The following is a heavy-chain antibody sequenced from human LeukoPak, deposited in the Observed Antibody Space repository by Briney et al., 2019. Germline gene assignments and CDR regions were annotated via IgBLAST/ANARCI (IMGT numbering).Heavy chain of an antibody. CDR2: INPNSGGT. CDR3: ARSTCSGGSCYDY. CDR1: GYTFTGCY. J-gene: IGHJ4*02. D-gene: IGHD2-15*01. Sequence: ASVKVSCKASGYTFTGCYMHWVRQAPGQGLEWMGWINPNSGGTNYAQKFQGWVTMTRDTSISTAYMELSRLRSDDTAVYYCARSTCSGGSCYDYWGQGTLSPSPQ. V-gene: IGHV1-2*04.